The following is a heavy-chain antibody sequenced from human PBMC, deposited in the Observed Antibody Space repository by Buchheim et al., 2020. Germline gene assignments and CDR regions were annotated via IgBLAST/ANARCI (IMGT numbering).Heavy chain of an antibody. CDR2: IKADGTEV. V-gene: IGHV3-7*01. D-gene: IGHD2/OR15-2a*01. CDR3: VRFGIVPPIYYFDY. Sequence: EVQLVESGGGLAQPGGSLRLSCAASGFTFSNFWMSWVRQAPGKGLEWVANIKADGTEVHFVDSVKCRFFISRDNARNSLYLQLNSLRVEDSAMYYCVRFGIVPPIYYFDYWGQGT. J-gene: IGHJ4*02. CDR1: GFTFSNFW.